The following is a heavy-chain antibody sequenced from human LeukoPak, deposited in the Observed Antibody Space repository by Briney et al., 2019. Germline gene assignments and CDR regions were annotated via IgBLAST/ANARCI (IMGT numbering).Heavy chain of an antibody. CDR1: GGSVNSGSYY. Sequence: SETLSLTCTVSGGSVNSGSYYWSWIRQPPGKGLEWIGYIYYSGSTNYNPSLKSRVTISVDTSKDQFSLKLSSVTAAGTAIYYCARDVRGDYGDPDWYFDLWGRGTLVTVSS. D-gene: IGHD4-17*01. V-gene: IGHV4-61*01. CDR2: IYYSGST. CDR3: ARDVRGDYGDPDWYFDL. J-gene: IGHJ2*01.